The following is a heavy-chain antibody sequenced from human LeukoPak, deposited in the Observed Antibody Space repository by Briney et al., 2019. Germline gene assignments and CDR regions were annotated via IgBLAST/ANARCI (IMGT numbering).Heavy chain of an antibody. CDR3: ARITVTTETNWFDP. Sequence: PSETLSLTCTVSGGSISSSSYYWGWIRQPPGKGLEWIGETYDSGSTKYNPSLKSRVTISVDKSKNQFSLKLSSVTAADTAVYYCARITVTTETNWFDPWGQGTLVTVSS. J-gene: IGHJ5*02. CDR2: TYDSGST. CDR1: GGSISSSSYY. V-gene: IGHV4-39*07. D-gene: IGHD4-17*01.